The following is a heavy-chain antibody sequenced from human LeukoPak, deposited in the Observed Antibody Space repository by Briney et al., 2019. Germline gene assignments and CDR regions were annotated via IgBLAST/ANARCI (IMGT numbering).Heavy chain of an antibody. CDR3: TRDGGGFCDLDY. J-gene: IGHJ4*02. CDR2: INTDGRIT. V-gene: IGHV3-64*02. CDR1: GFSFRNYA. Sequence: GGSLGLSCVASGFSFRNYAIHWVRQAPGKGLEYVSVINTDGRITYYADSVKGRFTISRDNSKNTVYLQMDSLRGEDMAVYYCTRDGGGFCDLDYWGQGALVTVSS. D-gene: IGHD3-10*01.